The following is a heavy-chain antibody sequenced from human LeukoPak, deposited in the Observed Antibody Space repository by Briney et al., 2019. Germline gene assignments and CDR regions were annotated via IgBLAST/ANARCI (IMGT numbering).Heavy chain of an antibody. V-gene: IGHV3-48*01. CDR1: GFTVSTNY. J-gene: IGHJ4*02. Sequence: GGSLRLSCAASGFTVSTNYMTWIRQAPGKGLEWVSYISSSSSTIYYADSVKGRFTISRDNAKNSLYLQMNSLRAEDTAVYYCARNSELFYWGQGTLVTVSS. CDR3: ARNSELFY. CDR2: ISSSSSTI. D-gene: IGHD3-10*01.